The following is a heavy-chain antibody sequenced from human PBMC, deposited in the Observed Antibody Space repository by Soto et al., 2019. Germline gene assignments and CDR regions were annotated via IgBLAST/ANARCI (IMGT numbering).Heavy chain of an antibody. Sequence: HPGGFLRLSCAASGFTFSRYWMHWVRQAPGKGLVWVSHVTSDGSSTTYADSVKGRFTISRDNAKNMLYLQIYSLRVEDTAVYYCVRAGEGFDFWGQGTPVTVSS. J-gene: IGHJ4*02. CDR2: VTSDGSST. CDR1: GFTFSRYW. CDR3: VRAGEGFDF. V-gene: IGHV3-74*01. D-gene: IGHD3-10*01.